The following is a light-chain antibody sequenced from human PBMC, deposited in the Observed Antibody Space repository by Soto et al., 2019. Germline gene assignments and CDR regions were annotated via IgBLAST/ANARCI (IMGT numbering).Light chain of an antibody. CDR3: SSYAGSNNFV. Sequence: ALTQPPSASGSPGQSVTISCTGTSSDVGGYNYVSWYQQHPGKAPKLMIYEVSERPSGVPDRFSGSKSSNTASLTVSGLQAEDEADYYCSSYAGSNNFVFGTGTKVTV. V-gene: IGLV2-8*01. J-gene: IGLJ1*01. CDR1: SSDVGGYNY. CDR2: EVS.